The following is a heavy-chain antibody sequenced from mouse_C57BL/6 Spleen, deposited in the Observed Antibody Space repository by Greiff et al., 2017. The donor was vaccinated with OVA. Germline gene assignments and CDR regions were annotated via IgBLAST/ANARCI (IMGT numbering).Heavy chain of an antibody. V-gene: IGHV1-76*01. CDR3: ARGENYYGSSFYFDY. CDR1: GYTFTDYY. CDR2: IYPGSGNT. Sequence: QVQLQQSGAELVRPGASVKLSCKASGYTFTDYYINWVKQRPGQGLEWIARIYPGSGNTYYNEKFKGKATLTAEKSSSTAYMQLSSLTSEDSAVYFCARGENYYGSSFYFDYWGQGTTLTVSS. D-gene: IGHD1-1*01. J-gene: IGHJ2*01.